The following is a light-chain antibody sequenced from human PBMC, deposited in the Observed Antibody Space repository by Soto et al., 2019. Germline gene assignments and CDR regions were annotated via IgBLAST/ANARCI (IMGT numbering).Light chain of an antibody. V-gene: IGKV3-15*01. Sequence: EIVMTQSPASLSVSPGDGATLSCRASQTIASNLAWYQQKPGQGPRLLIHGASTRAAGVPARFSGSGSGTDFALTISSRQSEDSAVYYCQQYHNWPPQYTFGQGTKLQIK. J-gene: IGKJ2*01. CDR3: QQYHNWPPQYT. CDR1: QTIASN. CDR2: GAS.